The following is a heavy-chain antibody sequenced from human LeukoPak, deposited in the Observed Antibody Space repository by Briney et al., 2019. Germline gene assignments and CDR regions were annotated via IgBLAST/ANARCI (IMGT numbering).Heavy chain of an antibody. J-gene: IGHJ3*02. Sequence: GGSLRLSCAASGFTFSSYSMNWVRQAPGKGLEWVSSSSSSSSYIYYADSVKGRFTISRDNAKNSLYLQMNSLRAEDTAVYYCARLVAAIDAFDIWGQGTMVTVSS. CDR3: ARLVAAIDAFDI. D-gene: IGHD2-15*01. CDR2: SSSSSSYI. CDR1: GFTFSSYS. V-gene: IGHV3-21*01.